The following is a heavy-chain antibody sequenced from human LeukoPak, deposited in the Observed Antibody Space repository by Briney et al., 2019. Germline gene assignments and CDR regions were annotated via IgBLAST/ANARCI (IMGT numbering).Heavy chain of an antibody. D-gene: IGHD3-9*01. J-gene: IGHJ4*02. CDR2: IYHSGST. Sequence: SETLSLTCAVSGYSISSGYYWGWIRQPPGKGLEWIGSIYHSGSTYYNPSLKSRVTISVDTSKNQFSLKLSSVTAADTAVYYCAGHGGLLRYFDWLLSDFDYWGQGTLVTVSS. V-gene: IGHV4-38-2*01. CDR3: AGHGGLLRYFDWLLSDFDY. CDR1: GYSISSGYY.